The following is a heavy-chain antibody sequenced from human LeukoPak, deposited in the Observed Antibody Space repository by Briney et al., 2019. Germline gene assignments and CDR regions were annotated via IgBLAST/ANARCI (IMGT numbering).Heavy chain of an antibody. Sequence: SETLSLTCTVSGGSISSYYWSWIRQPPGKGLEGIGYIYYSGSTNYNPSLKSRVTISLDTSKNQFSLKLTSVTAADTAVYYCARDRSGYVFDYWGQGTLVTVSS. CDR1: GGSISSYY. D-gene: IGHD5-12*01. CDR2: IYYSGST. J-gene: IGHJ4*02. V-gene: IGHV4-59*01. CDR3: ARDRSGYVFDY.